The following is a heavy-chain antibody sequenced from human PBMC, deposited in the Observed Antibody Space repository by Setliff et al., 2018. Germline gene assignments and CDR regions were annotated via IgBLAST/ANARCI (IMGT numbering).Heavy chain of an antibody. CDR3: AKVKGAMVRGVMGYFDY. CDR1: GFTFSSYA. D-gene: IGHD3-10*01. V-gene: IGHV3-23*01. CDR2: ISGSGGST. J-gene: IGHJ4*02. Sequence: GFTFSSYAMSWVRQAPGKGLEWVSAISGSGGSTYYADSVKGRFTISRDNSKNTLYLQMNSLRAEDTAVYYCAKVKGAMVRGVMGYFDYWGQGTRVTVSS.